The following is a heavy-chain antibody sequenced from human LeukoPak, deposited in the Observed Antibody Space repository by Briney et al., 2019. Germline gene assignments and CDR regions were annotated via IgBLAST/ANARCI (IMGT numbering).Heavy chain of an antibody. Sequence: AGRSLRLSCAASGFTFSSYAMHWVRQAPGKGLEWVSAISGSGGSTYYADSVKGRFTISRDNSKNTLYLQMNSLRAEDTAVYYCAKDYYDSSGYYYGMDVWGQGTTVTVSS. D-gene: IGHD3-22*01. J-gene: IGHJ6*02. CDR1: GFTFSSYA. CDR2: ISGSGGST. CDR3: AKDYYDSSGYYYGMDV. V-gene: IGHV3-23*01.